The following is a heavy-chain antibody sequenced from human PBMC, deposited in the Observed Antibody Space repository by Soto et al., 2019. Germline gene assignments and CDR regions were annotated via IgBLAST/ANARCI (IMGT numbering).Heavy chain of an antibody. J-gene: IGHJ2*01. D-gene: IGHD4-17*01. CDR1: GYTFTSYY. V-gene: IGHV1-46*01. CDR3: ARAYGDCWYFDL. CDR2: INPSVGST. Sequence: ASVKVSCKASGYTFTSYYIHWVRQAPGQGLEWMGRINPSVGSTTYAQKFQGRVTITADKSTSTAYMELSSLRSEDTAVYYCARAYGDCWYFDLWGRGTLVTVSS.